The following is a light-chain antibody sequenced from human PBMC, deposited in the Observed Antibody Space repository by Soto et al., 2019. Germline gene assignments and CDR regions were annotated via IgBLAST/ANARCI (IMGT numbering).Light chain of an antibody. CDR2: DVN. CDR3: SSYTNINTRACV. J-gene: IGLJ1*01. V-gene: IGLV2-11*01. Sequence: QSALTHPLSVSGSPGHSVTISCTGSSSDVGGYNYVSWYQQHPGKAPKLMIYDVNKRPSGLPDRFSGSKSGNTASLTISGLQAEDEAEYYCSSYTNINTRACVFGTGTKVNVL. CDR1: SSDVGGYNY.